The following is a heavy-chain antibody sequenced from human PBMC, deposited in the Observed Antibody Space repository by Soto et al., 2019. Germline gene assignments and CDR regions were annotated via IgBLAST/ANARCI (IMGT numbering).Heavy chain of an antibody. CDR3: ATDLPTAGAGELDY. CDR2: IQSKAEGGAT. Sequence: LRLSCATSGFTLSNAWMNWVRQAPGKGLEWIGHIQSKAEGGATDYVAPVKGRFSISRDDSKNTVYLQMNSLKTEDTAVYFCATDLPTAGAGELDYWGQGTRVTVSS. J-gene: IGHJ4*02. D-gene: IGHD6-19*01. V-gene: IGHV3-15*01. CDR1: GFTLSNAW.